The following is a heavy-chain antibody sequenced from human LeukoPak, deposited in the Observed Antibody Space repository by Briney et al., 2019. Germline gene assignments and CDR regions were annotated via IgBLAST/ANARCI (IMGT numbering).Heavy chain of an antibody. V-gene: IGHV3-23*01. CDR2: ISGSDDNT. CDR1: GFTFNNYA. CDR3: ANDFDH. J-gene: IGHJ4*02. Sequence: GGSLRLSCAASGFTFNNYAMSWVRQAPGKGLEWVSTISGSDDNTYYADPVKGRFTISRDISKNTLYLQMNSLRADDTAVYYCANDFDHWGQGTLVTVSS.